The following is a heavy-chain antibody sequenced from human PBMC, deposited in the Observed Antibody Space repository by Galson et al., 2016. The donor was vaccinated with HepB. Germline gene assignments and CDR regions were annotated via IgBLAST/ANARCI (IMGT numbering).Heavy chain of an antibody. Sequence: SLRLSCVASGFTFSTYSMNWVRQTPGKGLEWLSYISSRSDTVKYADSVKGRFIISIDNAKNSLYLQMNILSNEDKAMYYCEIAEKWGQGSLVTVSS. CDR2: ISSRSDTV. V-gene: IGHV3-48*02. CDR1: GFTFSTYS. J-gene: IGHJ4*02. D-gene: IGHD2-21*01. CDR3: EIAEK.